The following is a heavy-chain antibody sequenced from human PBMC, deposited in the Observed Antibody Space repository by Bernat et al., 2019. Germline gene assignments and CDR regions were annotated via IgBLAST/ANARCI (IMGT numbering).Heavy chain of an antibody. CDR3: ARNDYIWGSLDY. CDR1: GFTFSSYG. Sequence: QVQLVESGGGVVQPGRSLRLSCAASGFTFSSYGMHWVRQAPGKGLEWVAVIWYDGSNKYYADSVKGRFTIPRDNSKNTLYLQMNSLRAEDTAVYYCARNDYIWGSLDYWGQGTLVTVSS. V-gene: IGHV3-33*01. D-gene: IGHD3-16*01. J-gene: IGHJ4*02. CDR2: IWYDGSNK.